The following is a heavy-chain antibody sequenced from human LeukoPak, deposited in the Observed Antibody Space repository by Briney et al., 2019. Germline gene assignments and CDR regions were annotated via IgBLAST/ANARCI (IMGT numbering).Heavy chain of an antibody. J-gene: IGHJ1*01. V-gene: IGHV3-7*01. CDR1: GFTFSSYE. D-gene: IGHD4-11*01. CDR2: IRQDGSEK. Sequence: PGGSLRLSCAASGFTFSSYEMNWVRQAPGKGLEWVANIRQDGSEKYYVDSVKGRFTISRDNAKNSLFLQMNSLRAEDTAVYYCARNQYWGQGTLVTVSS. CDR3: ARNQY.